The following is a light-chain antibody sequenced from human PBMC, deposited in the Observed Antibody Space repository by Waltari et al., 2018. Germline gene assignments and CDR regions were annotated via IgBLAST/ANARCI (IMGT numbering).Light chain of an antibody. Sequence: YELTQPPSVSVSPGHTASITCSGDKLANKYAYWYRQMPGQSPVLVIYHDVKRPSGIPERFSGSKSGDTATLTISGTQTLDEADYYCQAWDTATAVFGAGTKVSVL. CDR3: QAWDTATAV. V-gene: IGLV3-1*01. CDR2: HDV. J-gene: IGLJ1*01. CDR1: KLANKY.